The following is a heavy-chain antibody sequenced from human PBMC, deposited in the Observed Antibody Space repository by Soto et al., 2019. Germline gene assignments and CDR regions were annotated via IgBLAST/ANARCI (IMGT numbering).Heavy chain of an antibody. CDR1: GGSVSSGTYY. V-gene: IGHV4-61*01. J-gene: IGHJ5*02. CDR2: IYYSGST. D-gene: IGHD3-22*01. CDR3: ARTSFHYDTSGYGVAWFDP. Sequence: SETLSLSCSVSGGSVSSGTYYWSWIRPPPGKGLEWIGNIYYSGSTKYYLSLKSRVTIPVDTSKNHFHLKLTSVTAADTAIFFCARTSFHYDTSGYGVAWFDPWGQGTPVTVSS.